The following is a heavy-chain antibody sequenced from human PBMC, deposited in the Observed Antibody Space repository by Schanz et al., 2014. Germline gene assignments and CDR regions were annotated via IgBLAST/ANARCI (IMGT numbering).Heavy chain of an antibody. CDR3: ARGYGDSPTDF. V-gene: IGHV1-69*08. D-gene: IGHD4-17*01. Sequence: QLQLVQSGAEVKKPGSSVKVSCKLSGGTFSSYTISWMRQAPGQGLEWMGWISGSNGNTNYTQKFQGRVTITADRSTSTAYMELSSLRSEDTAVYYCARGYGDSPTDFWGQGTLVTVSS. CDR2: ISGSNGNT. J-gene: IGHJ4*02. CDR1: GGTFSSYT.